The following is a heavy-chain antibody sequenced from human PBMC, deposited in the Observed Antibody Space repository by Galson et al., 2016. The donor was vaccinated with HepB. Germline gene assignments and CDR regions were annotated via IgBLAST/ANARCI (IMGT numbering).Heavy chain of an antibody. D-gene: IGHD6-19*01. V-gene: IGHV3-23*01. CDR3: AIWEAGAPHC. CDR1: GFIFSTYS. Sequence: SLRLSCAASGFIFSTYSMNWVRQAPGKGLEWVSSITGNAQQTSFADSVKGRFTISRDNSKSTLFLQMSSLRAEDTAVYYCAIWEAGAPHCWGQGTLVTVSS. J-gene: IGHJ4*02. CDR2: ITGNAQQT.